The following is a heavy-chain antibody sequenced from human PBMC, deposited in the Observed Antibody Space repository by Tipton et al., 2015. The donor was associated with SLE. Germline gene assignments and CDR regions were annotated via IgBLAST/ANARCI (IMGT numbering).Heavy chain of an antibody. CDR2: ISAYNGNT. D-gene: IGHD3-22*01. J-gene: IGHJ3*02. CDR1: GYTFTSYG. CDR3: ARTITMMMFPGAFDI. V-gene: IGHV1-18*01. Sequence: QLVQSGPEVKKPGASVKVSCKASGYTFTSYGISWVRQAPGQGLEWMGWISAYNGNTNNAQKLQGRVTMTTNTSTSTAYMELRSLRSDVTAVYYCARTITMMMFPGAFDIWGQGTMVTVSS.